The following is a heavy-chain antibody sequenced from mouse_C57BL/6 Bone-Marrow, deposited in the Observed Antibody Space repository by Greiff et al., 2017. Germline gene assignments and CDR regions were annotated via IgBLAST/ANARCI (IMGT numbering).Heavy chain of an antibody. J-gene: IGHJ3*01. CDR3: ASQIYYYGSSLFAY. V-gene: IGHV1-59*01. CDR1: GYTFTSYW. Sequence: QVQLQQPGAELVRPGTSVKLSCKASGYTFTSYWMHWVKQRPGQGLEWIGVIDPSDSYTNYNQKFKGKATLTVDTSSSTAYMQLSSLTSEDSAVYYCASQIYYYGSSLFAYWGQGTLVTVSA. CDR2: IDPSDSYT. D-gene: IGHD1-1*01.